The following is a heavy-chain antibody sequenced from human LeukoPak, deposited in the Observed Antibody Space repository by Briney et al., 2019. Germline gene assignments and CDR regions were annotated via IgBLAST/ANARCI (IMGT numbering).Heavy chain of an antibody. Sequence: SDPLSLPCTVSGRPLTVYYWSCIPHPPGKALQWIGYSYYSGITNHNPSLKSRLTISADTSKTQFSLRLRSVTAADTAVYYSARSWGMTALGAFVIWGEGTMVTVSS. J-gene: IGHJ3*02. CDR1: GRPLTVYY. CDR2: SYYSGIT. D-gene: IGHD2-8*01. CDR3: ARSWGMTALGAFVI. V-gene: IGHV4-59*08.